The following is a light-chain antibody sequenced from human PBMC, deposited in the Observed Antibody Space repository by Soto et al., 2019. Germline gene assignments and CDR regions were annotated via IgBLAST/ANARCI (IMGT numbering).Light chain of an antibody. CDR3: QQRSSWPLT. J-gene: IGKJ4*01. CDR2: DAS. V-gene: IGKV3-11*01. CDR1: QSVGSY. Sequence: EIVLTQSPATPSLSPGERATLSCRASQSVGSYLAWYQQKPGQAPRLLIYDASNRATGIPARFSVSGSWTDFLLTISTLDPEDFAVYYCQQRSSWPLTFGGGTKVEIK.